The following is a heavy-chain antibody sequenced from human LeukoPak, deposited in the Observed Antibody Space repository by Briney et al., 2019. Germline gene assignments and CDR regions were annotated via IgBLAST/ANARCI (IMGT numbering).Heavy chain of an antibody. Sequence: GESLKISCKGSGYSFTSYWIGWVRQMPGKGLEWMGIIYPGDSDTRYSPSFQGQVTISADKFISTAYLQWSSLKASDTAMYYCARRRGSGSYSSTHFDYWGQGTLVTVSS. D-gene: IGHD3-10*01. CDR1: GYSFTSYW. J-gene: IGHJ4*02. CDR3: ARRRGSGSYSSTHFDY. CDR2: IYPGDSDT. V-gene: IGHV5-51*01.